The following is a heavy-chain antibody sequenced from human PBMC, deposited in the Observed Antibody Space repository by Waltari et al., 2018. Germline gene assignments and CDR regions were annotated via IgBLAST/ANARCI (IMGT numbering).Heavy chain of an antibody. CDR3: AKGGSVAGPGGDDAFDI. V-gene: IGHV3-23*01. D-gene: IGHD6-19*01. Sequence: EVQLLESGGGLVQPGGSLRLSCAASGFTFSSYAMSWVRQAPGKGLEWVSAISGSGGSTYYAESVKGRFTISRDNSKNTRDLQMNSLRAEDTAVYYCAKGGSVAGPGGDDAFDIWGQGTMVTVSS. CDR2: ISGSGGST. J-gene: IGHJ3*02. CDR1: GFTFSSYA.